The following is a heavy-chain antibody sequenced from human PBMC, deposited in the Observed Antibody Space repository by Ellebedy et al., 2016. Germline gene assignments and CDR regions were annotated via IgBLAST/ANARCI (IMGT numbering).Heavy chain of an antibody. CDR3: ARGHTTQRRAYYYYYGMDV. CDR2: IIASLGIS. Sequence: ASVKVSCKASGDTFSSYAISWVRQAPGQGLEWMGRIIASLGISSSAQKFQGRVTITADKSTTTAYMELSSLRAEDTAVYYCARGHTTQRRAYYYYYGMDVWGQGTTVTVSS. J-gene: IGHJ6*02. V-gene: IGHV1-69*04. CDR1: GDTFSSYA. D-gene: IGHD1-1*01.